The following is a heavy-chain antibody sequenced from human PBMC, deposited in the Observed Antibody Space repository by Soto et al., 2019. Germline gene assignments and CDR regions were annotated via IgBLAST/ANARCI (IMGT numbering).Heavy chain of an antibody. Sequence: GPLRLSCAASGFTFGNYWMHWVRQAPGKGLEWVSRMNSDGSTTNYADSVKGRFTVSRDNAKNTLFLQMNSLRAEDTAVYYCATAEVDYWGPGTLVTVSS. V-gene: IGHV3-74*01. J-gene: IGHJ4*02. CDR2: MNSDGSTT. CDR1: GFTFGNYW. CDR3: ATAEVDY.